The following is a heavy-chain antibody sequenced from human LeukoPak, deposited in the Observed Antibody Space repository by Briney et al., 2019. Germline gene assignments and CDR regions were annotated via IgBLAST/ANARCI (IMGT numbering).Heavy chain of an antibody. J-gene: IGHJ4*02. CDR3: ARGVYIAAAQYGY. D-gene: IGHD6-13*01. CDR2: IYYSGTT. CDR1: GGSISSYY. V-gene: IGHV4-59*01. Sequence: SETLSLTCTVSGGSISSYYWSWIRQPPGKGLEWIGYIYYSGTTNYNPSLKSRVTISVDTSKNQISLKLSSVTAADTAVYYCARGVYIAAAQYGYWGQGTLVTVSS.